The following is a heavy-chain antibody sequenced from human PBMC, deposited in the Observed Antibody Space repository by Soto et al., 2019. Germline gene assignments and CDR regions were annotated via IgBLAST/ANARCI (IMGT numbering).Heavy chain of an antibody. J-gene: IGHJ6*02. CDR2: IKQDGSEK. V-gene: IGHV3-7*05. CDR3: ALRAYGSSWAYGMDV. Sequence: GGSLRLSCAASGFTFSSYWMSWVRQAPGKGLEWVANIKQDGSEKYYVDSVKGRFTISRDNAKNSLYLQMNSLRAEDTAVYYCALRAYGSSWAYGMDVWGQGTTVTVSS. CDR1: GFTFSSYW. D-gene: IGHD6-13*01.